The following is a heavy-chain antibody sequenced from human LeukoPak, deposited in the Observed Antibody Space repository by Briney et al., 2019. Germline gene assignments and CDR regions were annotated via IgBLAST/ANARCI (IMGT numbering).Heavy chain of an antibody. J-gene: IGHJ3*02. V-gene: IGHV3-15*01. Sequence: PGGSLRLSCAASGFTFSNAWMNWVRQAPGKGLEWVGRIKRKADGGTTDYAAPVKGRFTISRDDSKNTLYLQMNSLKTEDTAVYYCTTNDAFDIWGQGTMATVSS. CDR1: GFTFSNAW. CDR3: TTNDAFDI. CDR2: IKRKADGGTT.